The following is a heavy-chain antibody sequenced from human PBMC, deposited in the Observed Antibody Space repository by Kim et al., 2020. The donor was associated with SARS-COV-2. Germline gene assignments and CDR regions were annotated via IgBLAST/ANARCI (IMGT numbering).Heavy chain of an antibody. CDR2: IA. CDR3: ARGYSYADMDV. J-gene: IGHJ6*03. D-gene: IGHD5-18*01. V-gene: IGHV1-69*02. Sequence: IATYAQRFQGRVTITADKSTSPAYLELSSLRSEDTAVYYCARGYSYADMDVWGKGTTVTVSS.